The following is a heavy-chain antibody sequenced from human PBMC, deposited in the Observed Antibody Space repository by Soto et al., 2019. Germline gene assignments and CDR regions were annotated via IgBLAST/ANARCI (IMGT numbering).Heavy chain of an antibody. Sequence: GGSLSLSCSAPEFNFRRSSMRWVRPAPGKGLEWISAISVSAGSTYYADSVKGRFTISRDNSKNTLYLQMNSLRAEDTAVYYCASLGPYGSGSSPYYYGMDVWGQGTTVTAP. V-gene: IGHV3-23*01. J-gene: IGHJ6*02. D-gene: IGHD3-10*01. CDR3: ASLGPYGSGSSPYYYGMDV. CDR1: EFNFRRSS. CDR2: ISVSAGST.